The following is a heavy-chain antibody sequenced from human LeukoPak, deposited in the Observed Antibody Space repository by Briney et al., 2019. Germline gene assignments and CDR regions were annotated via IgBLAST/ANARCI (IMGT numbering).Heavy chain of an antibody. D-gene: IGHD2-8*01. V-gene: IGHV3-30*02. CDR2: IRYDGSNK. CDR1: GFTFSSYG. J-gene: IGHJ3*02. CDR3: LMVYAIQSDAFDI. Sequence: PGGSLRLSCAASGFTFSSYGMHWVRQAPGKGLEWVAFIRYDGSNKYYADSVKGRFTISRDNSKNTLYLQMNSLRAEDTAVYYCLMVYAIQSDAFDIWGQGTMVTVSS.